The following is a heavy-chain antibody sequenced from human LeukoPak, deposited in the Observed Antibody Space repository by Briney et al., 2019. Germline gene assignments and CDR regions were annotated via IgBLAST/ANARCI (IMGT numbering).Heavy chain of an antibody. Sequence: SETLSLTCTVSGGSISSYYWSWIRQPPGKGLEWIGYIYYSGSTNYNPSLKSRVTISVDTSKNQFSLKLSSVTAADTAVYHCAREGNDFWSGFYRWGQGTLVTVSS. D-gene: IGHD3-3*01. J-gene: IGHJ4*02. V-gene: IGHV4-59*01. CDR3: AREGNDFWSGFYR. CDR1: GGSISSYY. CDR2: IYYSGST.